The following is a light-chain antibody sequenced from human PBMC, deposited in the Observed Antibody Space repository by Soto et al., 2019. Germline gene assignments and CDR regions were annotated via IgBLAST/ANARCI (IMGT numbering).Light chain of an antibody. CDR1: SSDVGRYNY. CDR2: EVS. Sequence: QSALTQPPSASGPPGQPVTISCTGTSSDVGRYNYISWYQQRPGKAPKLIIYEVSKRPSGVPDRLSGFKYGNTAFLTVSGLQAEDEADYYCSSYAGNSRYVFGTGTKVTVL. V-gene: IGLV2-8*01. CDR3: SSYAGNSRYV. J-gene: IGLJ1*01.